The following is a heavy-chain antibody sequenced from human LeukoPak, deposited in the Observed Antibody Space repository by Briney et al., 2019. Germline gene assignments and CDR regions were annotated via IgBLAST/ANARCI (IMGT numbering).Heavy chain of an antibody. CDR1: GDSISSSTHD. J-gene: IGHJ4*02. CDR2: IFYSGST. CDR3: ATLRVAVAGSLYPGTFYSDY. V-gene: IGHV4-39*01. Sequence: PSETLSLTSTVAGDSISSSTHDWGWIRQPPGKGLEWIGTIFYSGSTYYNPSLKSRVTISVDTSKSQFSLKLSSVTAAVTAVYYCATLRVAVAGSLYPGTFYSDYWGQGTLVTVSS. D-gene: IGHD6-19*01.